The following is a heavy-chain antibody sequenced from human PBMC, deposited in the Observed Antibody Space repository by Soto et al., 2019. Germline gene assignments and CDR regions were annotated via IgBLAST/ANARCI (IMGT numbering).Heavy chain of an antibody. CDR2: ISNRGGRT. CDR3: ARDRTIFVVVRGWFDP. CDR1: GFTFRSYA. D-gene: IGHD3-3*01. V-gene: IGHV3-23*01. Sequence: EVQLLESGGGLVQPGGSLRLSCAASGFTFRSYAMSWVRQAPGKGLEWVSGISNRGGRTYQADAVKGRFTISRDNSKNTLYLQMNSLRAEDTAVYYCARDRTIFVVVRGWFDPWGQGTLVTVSS. J-gene: IGHJ5*02.